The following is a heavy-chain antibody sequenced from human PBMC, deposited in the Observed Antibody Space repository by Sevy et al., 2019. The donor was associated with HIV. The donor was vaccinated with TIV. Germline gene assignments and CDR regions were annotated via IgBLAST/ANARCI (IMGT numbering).Heavy chain of an antibody. Sequence: SETLSLTCSVSGGSIRSDSYYWTWIRQHPGKGLEWIGYIFHNGNTYYNPSLKSRVSISVDTFKNQFSLMLRSVTAADTAVYYCARDHGYSNGWFPYYYYYGMDVWGQGTTVTVSS. D-gene: IGHD6-19*01. CDR1: GGSIRSDSYY. V-gene: IGHV4-31*03. CDR2: IFHNGNT. J-gene: IGHJ6*02. CDR3: ARDHGYSNGWFPYYYYYGMDV.